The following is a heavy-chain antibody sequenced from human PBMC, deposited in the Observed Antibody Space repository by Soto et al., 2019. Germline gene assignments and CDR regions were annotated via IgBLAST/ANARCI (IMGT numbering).Heavy chain of an antibody. D-gene: IGHD6-19*01. CDR1: GYTFTSYG. V-gene: IGHV1-18*04. CDR3: ERAGREGIAVRKVGMYV. J-gene: IGHJ6*02. CDR2: SSAYNVNT. Sequence: QVQLVQSGAEVKKPGASVKFSCKASGYTFTSYGISWGRQAPGQGLECMGWSSAYNVNTNYARKLQGRDTMTKDPPTNTTDIKLRSLKSEMTDVYYCERAGREGIAVRKVGMYVWGQGTTVTVSS.